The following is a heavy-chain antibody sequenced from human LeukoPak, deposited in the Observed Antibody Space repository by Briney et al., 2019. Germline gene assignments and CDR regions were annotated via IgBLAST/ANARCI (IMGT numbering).Heavy chain of an antibody. Sequence: GGSLRLSCAASGFTFDDYAMHWVRQAPGKGLEWVSLISWDGGSTYYADSVKGRFTISRDNSKNSLYLQMNSLRAEDTALYYCAEDGKPSGHSSSWGYFDYWGQGTLVTVSS. V-gene: IGHV3-43D*03. D-gene: IGHD6-6*01. CDR3: AEDGKPSGHSSSWGYFDY. CDR2: ISWDGGST. CDR1: GFTFDDYA. J-gene: IGHJ4*02.